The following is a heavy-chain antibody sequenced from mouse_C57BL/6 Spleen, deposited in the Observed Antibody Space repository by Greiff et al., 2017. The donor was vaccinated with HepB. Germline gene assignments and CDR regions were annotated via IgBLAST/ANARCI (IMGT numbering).Heavy chain of an antibody. J-gene: IGHJ4*01. Sequence: EVQVVESGGGLVKPGGSLKLSCAASGFTFSSYTMSWVRQTPEKRLEWVATISGGGGNTYYPDSVKGRFTISRDNAKNTLYLQMSSLRSEDTALYYCARLDSSGYVGVDYWGQGTSVTVSS. CDR2: ISGGGGNT. D-gene: IGHD3-2*02. CDR1: GFTFSSYT. CDR3: ARLDSSGYVGVDY. V-gene: IGHV5-9*01.